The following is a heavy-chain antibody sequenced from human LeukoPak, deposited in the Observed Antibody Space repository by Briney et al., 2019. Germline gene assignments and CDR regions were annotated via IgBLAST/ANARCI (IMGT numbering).Heavy chain of an antibody. CDR1: GYSFTGYY. J-gene: IGHJ4*02. CDR3: ARDHCGGDCYLDY. Sequence: ASVKVSCKASGYSFTGYYMHWIRQAPGQGLEWMGRINPNSGGTNYAQKFQGRVTMTRDTSTSTVYMELSSLRSEDTAVYYCARDHCGGDCYLDYWGQGTLVTVSS. CDR2: INPNSGGT. D-gene: IGHD2-21*02. V-gene: IGHV1-2*02.